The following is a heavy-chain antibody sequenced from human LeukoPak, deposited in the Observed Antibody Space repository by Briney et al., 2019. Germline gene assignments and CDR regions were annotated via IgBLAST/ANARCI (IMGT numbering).Heavy chain of an antibody. CDR3: AKALDPPYYYGSGSYEYAFDI. V-gene: IGHV3-23*01. J-gene: IGHJ3*02. D-gene: IGHD3-10*01. Sequence: GGSLRLSCAASGFTFSDYALIWVRQAPGKGLEWISAIRRTGGTTYYADSVKGRCTISRDNSRNTVYLQMNSLRAEDTAVYYCAKALDPPYYYGSGSYEYAFDIWGQGTMVTVSS. CDR1: GFTFSDYA. CDR2: IRRTGGTT.